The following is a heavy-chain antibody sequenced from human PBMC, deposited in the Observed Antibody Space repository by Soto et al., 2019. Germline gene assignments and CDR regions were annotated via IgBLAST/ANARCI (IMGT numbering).Heavy chain of an antibody. CDR2: IFPNESDDPEI. Sequence: EVQLVQSGAEVKKPGESLKISCKGSGYRFTFYWIGWVRQMPGKGLEWVGIIFPNESDDPEIRYSPSFQGRVTISTDKSISTAYLQWSSLEASDTAIYYCARFRVGGYCTDPVCYNFDTWGQGTLVTVSS. V-gene: IGHV5-51*01. J-gene: IGHJ4*02. CDR1: GYRFTFYW. D-gene: IGHD2-8*01. CDR3: ARFRVGGYCTDPVCYNFDT.